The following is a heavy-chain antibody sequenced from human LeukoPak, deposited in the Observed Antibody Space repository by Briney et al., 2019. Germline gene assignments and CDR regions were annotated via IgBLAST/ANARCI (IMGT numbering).Heavy chain of an antibody. CDR3: ARAEAIDY. CDR2: INPNSGGT. J-gene: IGHJ4*02. Sequence: GASVKVSCKASGYTFTGYYMHWVQQAHGQGLEWMGWINPNSGGTKYAQKFQGRVTMTRDTSISTAYMELSSLRSDDTAVYYCARAEAIDYWGQGTLVTVSS. CDR1: GYTFTGYY. V-gene: IGHV1-2*02.